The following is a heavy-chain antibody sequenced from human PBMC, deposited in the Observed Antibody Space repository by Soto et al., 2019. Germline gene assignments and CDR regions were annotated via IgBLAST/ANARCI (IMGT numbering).Heavy chain of an antibody. D-gene: IGHD5-12*01. J-gene: IGHJ4*02. CDR3: AKDMSERWLHSQDDY. V-gene: IGHV3-30*18. CDR2: ISYDGSNK. CDR1: GFTFSSYG. Sequence: PGGSLRLSCAASGFTFSSYGMHWVRQAPGKGLEWVAVISYDGSNKYYADSVKGRFTISRDNSKNTLYLQMNSLRAEDTAVYYCAKDMSERWLHSQDDYWGQGTLVTVSS.